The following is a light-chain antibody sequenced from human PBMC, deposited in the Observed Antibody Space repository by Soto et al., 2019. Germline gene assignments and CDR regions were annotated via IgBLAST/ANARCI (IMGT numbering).Light chain of an antibody. CDR1: QSINTW. Sequence: DIQMTQSPSTLSASVGDRVTITCRASQSINTWLAWYQQKPGKAPRLLIYTASSLESGVPSRFSGSGSGKEFTLTISSLQPDDFATYYCQQHESYPRTFGQGTKVEIK. CDR3: QQHESYPRT. CDR2: TAS. V-gene: IGKV1-5*03. J-gene: IGKJ1*01.